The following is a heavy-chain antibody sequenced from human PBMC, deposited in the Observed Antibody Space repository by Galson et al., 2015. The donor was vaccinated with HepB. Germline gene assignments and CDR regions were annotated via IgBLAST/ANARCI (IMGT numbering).Heavy chain of an antibody. D-gene: IGHD3-22*01. J-gene: IGHJ3*02. CDR3: ARAYYDSSGYQAEDAFDI. Sequence: SLRLSCAASGFTVSSNYMSWVRQAPGKGLEWVSVIYSGGSTYYADSVKGRFTISRDNSKNTLYLQMNSLRAEDTAVYYCARAYYDSSGYQAEDAFDIWGQGTMVTVSS. CDR1: GFTVSSNY. CDR2: IYSGGST. V-gene: IGHV3-66*01.